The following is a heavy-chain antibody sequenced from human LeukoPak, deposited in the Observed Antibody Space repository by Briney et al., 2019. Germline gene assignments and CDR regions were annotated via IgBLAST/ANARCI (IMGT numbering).Heavy chain of an antibody. V-gene: IGHV3-30*02. J-gene: IGHJ4*02. CDR2: IRYDGSNK. D-gene: IGHD6-13*01. CDR1: GFTFSSYG. CDR3: AKGHESWSSFDY. Sequence: GGSLRLSCAASGFTFSSYGMHWVRQAPGKGLERVAFIRYDGSNKYYADSVKGRFTISRDNSKNTLYLQMNSLRAEDTAVYYCAKGHESWSSFDYWGQGTLVTVAS.